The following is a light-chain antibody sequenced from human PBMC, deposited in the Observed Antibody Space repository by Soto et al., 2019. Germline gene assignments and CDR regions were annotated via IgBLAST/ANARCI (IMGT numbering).Light chain of an antibody. Sequence: QSVLTQPPSVSAAPGQKVTISCSGSSSNIGNNYVSWYQQFPGTAPKLLIYDNNKRPSGIPDRFSGSKSGTSATLDITGLQTGDEADYYCGTWDSSLSAVVFGGGTKLTAL. CDR1: SSNIGNNY. CDR2: DNN. CDR3: GTWDSSLSAVV. V-gene: IGLV1-51*01. J-gene: IGLJ2*01.